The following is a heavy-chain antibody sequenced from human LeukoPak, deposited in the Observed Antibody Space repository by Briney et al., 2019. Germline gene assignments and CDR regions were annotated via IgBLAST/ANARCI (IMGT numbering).Heavy chain of an antibody. Sequence: GGSLRLSCAVAGFTVSGNYMSWVRQAPGKGLEWISLIYSSGSTYYADSVKGRFTISRDNSKSTLSLQMNSLRAEDTAVYYCARGEDYGDYFDYWGQGTLVTVSS. CDR1: GFTVSGNY. V-gene: IGHV3-53*01. CDR2: IYSSGST. J-gene: IGHJ4*02. D-gene: IGHD4-17*01. CDR3: ARGEDYGDYFDY.